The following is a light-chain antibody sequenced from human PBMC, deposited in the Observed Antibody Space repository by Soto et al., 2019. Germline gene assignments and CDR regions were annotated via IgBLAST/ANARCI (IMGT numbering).Light chain of an antibody. J-gene: IGKJ1*01. CDR3: QQYNNLPRT. CDR2: GTS. CDR1: QSVNSN. V-gene: IGKV3-15*01. Sequence: EIVMTHSPATLSLSPGERATLSCRASQSVNSNLAWYQQKAGQAPRLLIYGTSTRATGIPARFSGSGSGTDFTLTISSLQFEDFAVYYCQQYNNLPRTFGQGTKVDIK.